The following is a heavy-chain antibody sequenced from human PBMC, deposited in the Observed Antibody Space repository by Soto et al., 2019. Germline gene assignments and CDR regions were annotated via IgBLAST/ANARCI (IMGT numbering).Heavy chain of an antibody. J-gene: IGHJ6*02. D-gene: IGHD1-26*01. CDR2: IYHSGST. CDR3: ARVSGSYYYGMDV. CDR1: GGSFSGYY. V-gene: IGHV4-34*01. Sequence: PSETLSLTCAVYGGSFSGYYWSWIRQPPGKGLEWIGEIYHSGSTNYNPSLKSRVTISVDKSKNQFSLKLTSVTAADTAVYYCARVSGSYYYGMDVWGQGTTVTVSS.